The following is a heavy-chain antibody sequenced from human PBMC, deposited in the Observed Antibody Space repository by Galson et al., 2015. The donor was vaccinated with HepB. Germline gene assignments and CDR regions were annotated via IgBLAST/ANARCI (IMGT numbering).Heavy chain of an antibody. CDR1: GFTVSSYA. CDR3: AKSPSRSWSEFDI. D-gene: IGHD6-13*01. Sequence: SLRLSCAAPGFTVSSYAMNWVRQAPGKGLEWVSRISDSGATTRYADSVEGRFTISRDNSKNTLYLQMNSLRAEDSALCYCAKSPSRSWSEFDIWGQGTMVIVSS. CDR2: ISDSGATT. V-gene: IGHV3-23*01. J-gene: IGHJ3*02.